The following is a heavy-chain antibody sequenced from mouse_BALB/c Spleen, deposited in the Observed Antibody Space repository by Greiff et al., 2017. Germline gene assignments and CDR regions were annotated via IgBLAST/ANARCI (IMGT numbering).Heavy chain of an antibody. CDR1: GYTFTDYW. D-gene: IGHD2-4*01. J-gene: IGHJ4*01. CDR2: IDTSDSYT. V-gene: IGHV1-69*01. CDR3: ARSPPMIKDAMDY. Sequence: QVQLQQPGAELVMPGASVKMSCKASGYTFTDYWMHWVKQRPGQGLEWIGAIDTSDSYTSYNQKFKGKATLTVDESSSTAYMQLSSLTSEDSAVYYCARSPPMIKDAMDYWGQGTSVTVSS.